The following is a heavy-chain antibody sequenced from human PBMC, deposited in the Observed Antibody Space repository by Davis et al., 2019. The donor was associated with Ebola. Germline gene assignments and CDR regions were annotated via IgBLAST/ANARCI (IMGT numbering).Heavy chain of an antibody. J-gene: IGHJ4*02. V-gene: IGHV4-39*07. CDR2: INHSGRT. CDR3: ARASQYSGRWYSDY. D-gene: IGHD6-25*01. CDR1: GGSISSSGYS. Sequence: PGGSLRLSCTVSGGSISSSGYSWSWIRQPPGKGLEWIGEINHSGRTNYNPSLKSRVTISVDTSKNQFSLELSSVTAADTAVYYCARASQYSGRWYSDYWGQGTLVTVSS.